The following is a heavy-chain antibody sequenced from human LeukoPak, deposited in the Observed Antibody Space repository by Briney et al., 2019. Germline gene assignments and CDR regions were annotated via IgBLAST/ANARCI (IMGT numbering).Heavy chain of an antibody. D-gene: IGHD3-16*01. CDR1: GFTFSSYS. J-gene: IGHJ4*02. Sequence: GGSLRLSCAASGFTFSSYSMNWVRQAPGKGLEWVSSISSSSSYIYYADSVKGLFTISRDNAKNSLYLQMNSLRAEDTAVYYCARADRLGAALLASFDYWGQGTLVTVSS. CDR2: ISSSSSYI. CDR3: ARADRLGAALLASFDY. V-gene: IGHV3-21*01.